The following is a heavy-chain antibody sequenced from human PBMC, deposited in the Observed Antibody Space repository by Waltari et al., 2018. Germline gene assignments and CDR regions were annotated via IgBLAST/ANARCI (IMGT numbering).Heavy chain of an antibody. CDR3: ASDLYSGYAFDY. CDR2: ISYYESNK. V-gene: IGHV3-30*01. CDR1: GFTFSSYA. D-gene: IGHD5-12*01. J-gene: IGHJ4*02. Sequence: QVQLVESGGGVVQPGRSLRLHCAASGFTFSSYAMHWVRQAPGKGVEWLAVISYYESNKYYADSVKGRFTISRDKSKNTLYLQMNSLRAEDTAVYYCASDLYSGYAFDYWGQGTLVTVSS.